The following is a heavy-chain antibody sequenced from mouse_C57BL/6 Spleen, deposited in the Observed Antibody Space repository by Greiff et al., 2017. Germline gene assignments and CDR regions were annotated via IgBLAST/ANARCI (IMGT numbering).Heavy chain of an antibody. Sequence: QVHVKQPGAELVRPGSSVKLSCKASGYTFTSSWMDWVKQRPGQGLEWIGNIYPSDSETHYNQKFKDKATLTVDKSSSTAYMQLSSLTSEDSAVYYCARKDGNPWFAYWGQGTLVTVSA. J-gene: IGHJ3*01. D-gene: IGHD2-1*01. CDR1: GYTFTSSW. CDR3: ARKDGNPWFAY. V-gene: IGHV1-61*01. CDR2: IYPSDSET.